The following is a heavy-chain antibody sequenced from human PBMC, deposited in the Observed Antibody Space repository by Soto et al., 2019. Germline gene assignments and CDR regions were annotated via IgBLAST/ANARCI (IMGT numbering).Heavy chain of an antibody. D-gene: IGHD5-18*01. CDR2: IYSGGST. V-gene: IGHV3-53*04. CDR3: ARESDRGSYGEYYYYMDV. Sequence: EVQLVESGGGLVQPGGSLRLSCAASGFTVSSNYMSWVRQAPGKGLEWVSVIYSGGSTYYAGSVKGRFTISRHNSKNTLYLQMNSLRAEDTAVYYCARESDRGSYGEYYYYMDVWGKGTTVTVSS. CDR1: GFTVSSNY. J-gene: IGHJ6*03.